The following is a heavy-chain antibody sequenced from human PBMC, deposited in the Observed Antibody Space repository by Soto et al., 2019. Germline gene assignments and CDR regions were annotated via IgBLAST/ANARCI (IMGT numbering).Heavy chain of an antibody. CDR3: TRDFRAYCGGDCYPLRSEYFQH. J-gene: IGHJ1*01. V-gene: IGHV3-49*03. Sequence: GGSLRLSCTASGFTFGDYAMSWFRQAPGKGLEWVGFIRSKAYGGTTEYAASVKGRFTISRDDSKSIAYLQMNSLKTEDTAVYYCTRDFRAYCGGDCYPLRSEYFQHWGQGTLVTVSS. CDR1: GFTFGDYA. CDR2: IRSKAYGGTT. D-gene: IGHD2-21*02.